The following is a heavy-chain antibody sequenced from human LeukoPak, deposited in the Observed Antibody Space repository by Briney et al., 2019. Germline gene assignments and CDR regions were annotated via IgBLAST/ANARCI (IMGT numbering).Heavy chain of an antibody. CDR3: ARRGDYYDSSGYYFGDYFDY. CDR1: GGSISSSNW. V-gene: IGHV4-4*02. CDR2: IYHSGST. D-gene: IGHD3-22*01. J-gene: IGHJ4*02. Sequence: PSGTLSLTCAVSGGSISSSNWWSWVRQPPGKGLEWIGEIYHSGSTNYSPSLKSRVTLSVDKSKNQFSLKLSSVTAADTAVYYCARRGDYYDSSGYYFGDYFDYWGQGTLVTVSS.